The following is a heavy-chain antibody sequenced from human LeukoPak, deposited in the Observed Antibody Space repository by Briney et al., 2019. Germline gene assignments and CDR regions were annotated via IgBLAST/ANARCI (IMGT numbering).Heavy chain of an antibody. CDR3: ARGGYCSSTSCYRLDY. CDR1: GGSISGGGYY. V-gene: IGHV4-31*03. D-gene: IGHD2-2*01. Sequence: SETLSLTCTVSGGSISGGGYYWSWIRQHPGKGLEWIGYIYYSGSTYYNPSLKSRVTISVDTSKNQFSLKLSSVTAADTAVYYCARGGYCSSTSCYRLDYWGQGTLVTVSS. J-gene: IGHJ4*02. CDR2: IYYSGST.